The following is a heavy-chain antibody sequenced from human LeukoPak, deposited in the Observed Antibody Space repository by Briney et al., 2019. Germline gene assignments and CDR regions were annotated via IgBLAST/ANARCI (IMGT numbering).Heavy chain of an antibody. J-gene: IGHJ4*02. D-gene: IGHD3-10*01. Sequence: SEALSLTCGVSSEFFSGFYWGWIRQPPGKGLEWIGDINDSGTTKYNPTLKSRVTISVDTSKNQFSLKLSSVTAADTAVYYCARQTGSGLFSLPGGQGTLVTVSS. V-gene: IGHV4-34*01. CDR2: INDSGTT. CDR1: SEFFSGFY. CDR3: ARQTGSGLFSLP.